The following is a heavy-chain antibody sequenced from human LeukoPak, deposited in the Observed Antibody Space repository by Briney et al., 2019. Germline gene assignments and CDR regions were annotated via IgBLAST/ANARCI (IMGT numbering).Heavy chain of an antibody. D-gene: IGHD4-17*01. CDR3: ARESVQDGDYMWYFDL. CDR1: GGSISTYC. CDR2: IYASGYT. Sequence: SETLSLTCTVSGGSISTYCWSWIRQPAGKGLEWIGRIYASGYTNYNPSLKSRLTMSVDTSKNQFSLKLSSVTAADTAVYYCARESVQDGDYMWYFDLWGRGTLVTVSS. V-gene: IGHV4-4*07. J-gene: IGHJ2*01.